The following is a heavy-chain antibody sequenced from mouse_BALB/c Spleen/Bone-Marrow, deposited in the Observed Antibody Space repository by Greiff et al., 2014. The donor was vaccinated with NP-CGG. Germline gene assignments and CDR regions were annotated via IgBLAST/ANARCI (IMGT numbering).Heavy chain of an antibody. D-gene: IGHD2-14*01. V-gene: IGHV1-69*02. CDR3: ARRYAGRTDY. CDR1: GYTFTSYW. Sequence: QVQLQQSGAGLVKPAASLKLSCKASGYTFTSYWMQWVKQRPGQGLEWIGEIDPSDSYNNYNQKFKGKATLTVDKSSSTAYMQLSVLTSEDSAVYYLARRYAGRTDYWGQGTPLTASP. CDR2: IDPSDSYN. J-gene: IGHJ2*01.